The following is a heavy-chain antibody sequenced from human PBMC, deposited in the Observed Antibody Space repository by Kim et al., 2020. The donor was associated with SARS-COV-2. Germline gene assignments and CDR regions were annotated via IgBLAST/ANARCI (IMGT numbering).Heavy chain of an antibody. CDR1: GFTFSSYG. CDR3: AKEAPLRYFDWLLYNPWFDP. V-gene: IGHV3-30*18. D-gene: IGHD3-9*01. J-gene: IGHJ5*02. Sequence: GGSLRLSCAASGFTFSSYGMHWVRQAPGKGLEWVAVISYDGSNKYYADSVKGRFTISRDNSKNTLYLQMNSLRAEDTAVYYCAKEAPLRYFDWLLYNPWFDPWGQGALVTVSS. CDR2: ISYDGSNK.